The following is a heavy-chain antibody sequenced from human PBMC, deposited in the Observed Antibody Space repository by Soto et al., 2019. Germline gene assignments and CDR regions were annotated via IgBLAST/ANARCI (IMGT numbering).Heavy chain of an antibody. CDR2: ISAYNGNT. CDR3: ARRTWENSDAFDI. Sequence: QGQLVQSEAEVKKPGASVKVSCKASGYTFTTYGITWVRQAPGQGLEWMGWISAYNGNTKYAQKLQGRVTVTTDTSTSTAYMDLRSLRSDDTAVYYCARRTWENSDAFDIWGQGTMVTVSS. CDR1: GYTFTTYG. D-gene: IGHD1-26*01. J-gene: IGHJ3*02. V-gene: IGHV1-18*04.